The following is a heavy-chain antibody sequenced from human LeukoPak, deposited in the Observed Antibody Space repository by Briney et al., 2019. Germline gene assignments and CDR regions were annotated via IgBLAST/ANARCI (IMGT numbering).Heavy chain of an antibody. J-gene: IGHJ6*02. CDR3: ARHVRRYISSWYEYYYGMDV. D-gene: IGHD6-13*01. CDR2: IYPGDSDT. V-gene: IGHV5-51*01. CDR1: GYSFTSYW. Sequence: RGESLKISCKGSGYSFTSYWIGWVRQMPGKGLEWMGIIYPGDSDTRYSPSFQGQVTISADKSISTAYLQWSSLKASDTAMYYCARHVRRYISSWYEYYYGMDVWGQGTTVTVSS.